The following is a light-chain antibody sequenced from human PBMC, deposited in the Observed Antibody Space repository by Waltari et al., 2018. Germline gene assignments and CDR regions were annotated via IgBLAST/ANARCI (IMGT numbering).Light chain of an antibody. CDR3: QTGGHGTWV. Sequence: QLVLTQSPSASASLGASVKLTCTLSSGHSTTVIAWLQKQPEKGPRFVMKVNSDGSHSKGDEIPDRFSGSSSGAERYLTISSLQSEDEADYYCQTGGHGTWVFGGGTKLTVL. CDR2: VNSDGSH. V-gene: IGLV4-69*01. J-gene: IGLJ3*02. CDR1: SGHSTTV.